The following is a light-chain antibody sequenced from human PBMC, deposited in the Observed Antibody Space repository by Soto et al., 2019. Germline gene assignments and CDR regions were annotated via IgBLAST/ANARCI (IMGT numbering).Light chain of an antibody. CDR1: QSVSSN. Sequence: EIVMTQSPATLSVSPGDRATLSCRVSQSVSSNLAWYQQKPGQAPSLLIYAASTRATGIPARFSGSGSGTEFTLTISSLQSEDFAVYYCQQRSNWPPLTFGGGTKVEIK. CDR3: QQRSNWPPLT. CDR2: AAS. J-gene: IGKJ4*01. V-gene: IGKV3-15*01.